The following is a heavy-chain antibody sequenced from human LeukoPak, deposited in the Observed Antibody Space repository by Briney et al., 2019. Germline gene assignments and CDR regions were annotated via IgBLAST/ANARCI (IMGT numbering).Heavy chain of an antibody. Sequence: GGSLRLSCAASGLTFSASWMHWIRQAPGKGLVWVSHIQSDGRTTTYADSVRGRFTISRDNSKNTLYLQMNSLRAEDTAVYYCAKAVVPVISQHYFDYWGQGILVTVSS. J-gene: IGHJ4*02. CDR2: IQSDGRTT. CDR1: GLTFSASW. CDR3: AKAVVPVISQHYFDY. D-gene: IGHD3-22*01. V-gene: IGHV3-74*01.